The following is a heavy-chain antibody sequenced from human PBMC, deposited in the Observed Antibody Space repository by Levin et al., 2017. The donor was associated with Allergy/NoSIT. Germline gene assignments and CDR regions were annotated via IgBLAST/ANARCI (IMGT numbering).Heavy chain of an antibody. D-gene: IGHD3-10*01. CDR2: INPNSGGT. Sequence: GESLKISCKASGYTFTGYYMHWVRQAPGQGLEWMGRINPNSGGTNYAQKFQGRVTMTRDTSISTAYMELSRLRSDDTAVYYCARDQRYYYGSGSYYTTRPGWTPWGQGTLVTVSS. CDR1: GYTFTGYY. V-gene: IGHV1-2*06. J-gene: IGHJ5*02. CDR3: ARDQRYYYGSGSYYTTRPGWTP.